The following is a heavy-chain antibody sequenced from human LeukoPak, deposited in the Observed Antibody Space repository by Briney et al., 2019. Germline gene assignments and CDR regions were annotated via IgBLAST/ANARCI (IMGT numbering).Heavy chain of an antibody. Sequence: PGGSLRLSCAASGFTFSNYAMSWVRQAPGKGLEWVSVISGSGGTIYYADSVKGRFSISRDNSKNTLYLQMNSLRAEDTALYYCARATYSGSYYGSNYWGQGTLVTVSS. CDR1: GFTFSNYA. V-gene: IGHV3-23*01. D-gene: IGHD1-26*01. CDR3: ARATYSGSYYGSNY. CDR2: ISGSGGTI. J-gene: IGHJ4*02.